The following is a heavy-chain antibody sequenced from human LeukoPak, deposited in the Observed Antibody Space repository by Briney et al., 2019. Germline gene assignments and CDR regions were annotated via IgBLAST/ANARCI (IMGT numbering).Heavy chain of an antibody. V-gene: IGHV3-74*01. J-gene: IGHJ5*02. CDR2: INSDGSST. CDR3: ARTLGVPSAFDP. Sequence: PGGSLGLSCAASGFTFRNFWMHWVRQPPGKGLLWVSRINSDGSSTTYADSMKGRFTISRDNTKNTLYLQMNNLRAEDTAVYYCARTLGVPSAFDPWGQGTLVTVSS. CDR1: GFTFRNFW. D-gene: IGHD2-2*01.